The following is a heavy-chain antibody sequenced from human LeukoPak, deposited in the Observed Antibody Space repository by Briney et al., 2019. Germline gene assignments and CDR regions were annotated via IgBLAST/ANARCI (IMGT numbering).Heavy chain of an antibody. J-gene: IGHJ4*02. Sequence: SETLSLTCTVSGGSISSSSYYWGWIRQPPGKGLEWIGSIYYSGSTYYNPSLKSRVTISVDTSSNQFSLKLSSVTAADTAVYYCARCGYYDFWSGYNPAAFDYWAREPWSPSPQ. CDR3: ARCGYYDFWSGYNPAAFDY. CDR1: GGSISSSSYY. V-gene: IGHV4-39*01. D-gene: IGHD3-3*01. CDR2: IYYSGST.